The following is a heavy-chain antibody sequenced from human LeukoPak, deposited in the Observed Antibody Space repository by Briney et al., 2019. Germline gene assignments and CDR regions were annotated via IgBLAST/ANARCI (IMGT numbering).Heavy chain of an antibody. CDR1: GFTLNSYS. CDR3: ARMPLEIVTNFLDS. Sequence: GGSLRLSCAASGFTLNSYSMNWVRQAPGKGLEWVSYISSNSRTIHYADSVKGQFTISRGNAKNSLYLQMNTLRAEDTAVYYCARMPLEIVTNFLDSWGQGTLATVSS. CDR2: ISSNSRTI. V-gene: IGHV3-48*04. J-gene: IGHJ4*02. D-gene: IGHD4-11*01.